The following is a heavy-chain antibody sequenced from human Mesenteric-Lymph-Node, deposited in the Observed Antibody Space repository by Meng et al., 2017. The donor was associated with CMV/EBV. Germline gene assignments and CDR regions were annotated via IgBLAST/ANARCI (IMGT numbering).Heavy chain of an antibody. CDR1: GFTFSSYA. D-gene: IGHD3-22*01. CDR2: ISYDGSNK. V-gene: IGHV3-30-3*01. CDR3: ATQTPIVVVSYYGMDV. J-gene: IGHJ6*02. Sequence: GESLKISCAASGFTFSSYAMHWVRQAPGKGLEWVAVISYDGSNKYYADSVKGRFTISRDNSKNTLYLQMNSLRVEDTAVYYCATQTPIVVVSYYGMDVWGQGTTVTVSS.